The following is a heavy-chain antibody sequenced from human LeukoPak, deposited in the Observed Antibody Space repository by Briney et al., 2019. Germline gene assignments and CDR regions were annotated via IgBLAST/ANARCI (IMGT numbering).Heavy chain of an antibody. CDR3: ARALAYDILTGNWFDP. J-gene: IGHJ5*02. V-gene: IGHV4-30-4*01. CDR2: IYYSGST. Sequence: SETLSLTCTVSGGSISSGDYYWSWIRQPPGTGLEWIGYIYYSGSTYYNPSLKSRVTISVDTSKNQFSLKLSSVTAADTAVYYCARALAYDILTGNWFDPWGQGTLVTVSS. D-gene: IGHD3-9*01. CDR1: GGSISSGDYY.